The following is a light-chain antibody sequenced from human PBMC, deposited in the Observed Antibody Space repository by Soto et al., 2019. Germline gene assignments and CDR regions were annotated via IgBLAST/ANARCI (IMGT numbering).Light chain of an antibody. V-gene: IGKV1-39*01. CDR3: QHSYCIPRT. CDR2: AAS. Sequence: DIQMTQSPSSLSASLGDRVTITCRASQSISIYLSWYQQKPGKPPKLLIYAASSLQSGVPSRFSGSASGTDFTLTISSLQPEDFATYYCQHSYCIPRTFGQGTKVEIK. J-gene: IGKJ2*01. CDR1: QSISIY.